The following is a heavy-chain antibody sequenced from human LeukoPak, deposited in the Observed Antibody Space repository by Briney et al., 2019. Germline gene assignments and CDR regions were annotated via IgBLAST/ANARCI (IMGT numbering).Heavy chain of an antibody. J-gene: IGHJ4*02. D-gene: IGHD3-10*01. CDR3: TRVDPRYYGSGRN. V-gene: IGHV3-49*04. Sequence: GGSLRTSCTASGFTFGDYAMSWVRQAPGKGLEWVGFIRSKAYGGTTEYAASVKGRFTISRDDSKSIAYLQMNSLKTEDTAVYYCTRVDPRYYGSGRNWGQGTLVTVSS. CDR2: IRSKAYGGTT. CDR1: GFTFGDYA.